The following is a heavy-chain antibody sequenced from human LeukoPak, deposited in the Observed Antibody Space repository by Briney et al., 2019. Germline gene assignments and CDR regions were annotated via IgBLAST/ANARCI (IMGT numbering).Heavy chain of an antibody. CDR2: MSGSAGST. J-gene: IGHJ5*02. V-gene: IGHV3-23*01. Sequence: PGGSLRLSCAASGFTFSSYAMSWVRQAPGKGLEWVSAMSGSAGSTYYADSVKGRFTISRDNSKNTLYLQMNSLRAEDTAVYYCARAVDFWSGYPQPNWFDPWGQATMFTVSS. D-gene: IGHD3-3*01. CDR1: GFTFSSYA. CDR3: ARAVDFWSGYPQPNWFDP.